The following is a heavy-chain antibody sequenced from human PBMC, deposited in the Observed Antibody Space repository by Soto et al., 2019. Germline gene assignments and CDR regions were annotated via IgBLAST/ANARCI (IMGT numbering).Heavy chain of an antibody. CDR3: AREKGGPDSRGYGFDI. CDR2: MDPNSGGT. J-gene: IGHJ3*02. V-gene: IGHV1-2*02. Sequence: ASVKVSCKASGYTFAGYYMHWVRQARGQGLEWVGWMDPNSGGTSYAQNFQGRVTLTGGTSISTAYMELSRLRSEDTAVYYCAREKGGPDSRGYGFDIWGQGTKVTVSS. CDR1: GYTFAGYY. D-gene: IGHD3-22*01.